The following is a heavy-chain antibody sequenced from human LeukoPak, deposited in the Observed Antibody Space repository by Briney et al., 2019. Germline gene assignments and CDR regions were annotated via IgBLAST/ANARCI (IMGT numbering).Heavy chain of an antibody. CDR2: IYYGGST. J-gene: IGHJ4*02. D-gene: IGHD3-16*01. Sequence: PSDPLSLTCSVSGGSVSSYYWSWIRQPPGEGLEGIVYIYYGGSTNYPPSLKSRVTISVDTSKNQCSLKLSSVTAADTAVYYCARVITVRGVIFDYWGQGTLVTVSS. CDR1: GGSVSSYY. CDR3: ARVITVRGVIFDY. V-gene: IGHV4-59*02.